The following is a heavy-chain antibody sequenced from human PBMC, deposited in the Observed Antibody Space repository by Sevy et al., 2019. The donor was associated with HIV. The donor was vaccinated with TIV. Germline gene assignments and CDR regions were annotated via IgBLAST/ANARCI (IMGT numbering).Heavy chain of an antibody. V-gene: IGHV4-39*01. D-gene: IGHD7-27*01. CDR2: IYYSGST. CDR3: ARRGWGYYFDY. Sequence: SETLSLTCTVSGGSISSSSYYWGWIRQPPGKGLEWIGSIYYSGSTYYNPSLKSRVTISVDTSKNQFSLKLSSVTAADTAVYYCARRGWGYYFDYWGQRTLVTVSS. CDR1: GGSISSSSYY. J-gene: IGHJ4*02.